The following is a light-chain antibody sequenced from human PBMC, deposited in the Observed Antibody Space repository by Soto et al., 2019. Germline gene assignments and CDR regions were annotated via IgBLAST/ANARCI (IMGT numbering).Light chain of an antibody. CDR3: QQYNNWPRT. J-gene: IGKJ1*01. CDR2: GTS. CDR1: QSVSNN. V-gene: IGKV3-15*01. Sequence: EIVMTQSPAPLSVSPGERDTLSCRASQSVSNNLAWYQQKPGQAPRLLIYGTSTRATGIPARFSGSGSGTEFTLTIGSLQSADFAVYYCQQYNNWPRTFGQGTKV.